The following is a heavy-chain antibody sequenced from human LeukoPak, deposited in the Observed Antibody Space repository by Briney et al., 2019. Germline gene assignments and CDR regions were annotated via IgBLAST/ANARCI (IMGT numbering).Heavy chain of an antibody. D-gene: IGHD1-26*01. CDR2: ISSSSSYI. CDR3: ARSPGEWEPMYYFDY. CDR1: GFTISSYS. Sequence: TGGSLRLSCAASGFTISSYSMNWVRQAPGKGLEWVSSISSSSSYIYYADSVKGRFTISRDNAKNSLYLQMNSLRAEDTAVYYCARSPGEWEPMYYFDYWGQGTLVTVSS. J-gene: IGHJ4*02. V-gene: IGHV3-21*01.